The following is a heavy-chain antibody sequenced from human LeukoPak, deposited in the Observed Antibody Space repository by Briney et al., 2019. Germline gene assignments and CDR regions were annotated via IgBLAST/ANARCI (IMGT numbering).Heavy chain of an antibody. J-gene: IGHJ6*02. D-gene: IGHD3-3*01. CDR1: GGTFSSYA. V-gene: IGHV1-69*13. Sequence: ASVKVSCKASGGTFSSYAISWVRQAPGQGLEWMGGVIPIFGTANYAQKFQGRVTITADESTSTAYKELSSLRSEDTAVYYCARDGITIFGVPYYYGMDVWGQGTTVTVSS. CDR3: ARDGITIFGVPYYYGMDV. CDR2: VIPIFGTA.